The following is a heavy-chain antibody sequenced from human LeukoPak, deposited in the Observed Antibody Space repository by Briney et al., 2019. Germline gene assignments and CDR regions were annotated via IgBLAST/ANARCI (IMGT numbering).Heavy chain of an antibody. D-gene: IGHD3-3*01. CDR2: IYYSGST. CDR3: ARAGDFWSGYSVDY. CDR1: GGSIGSYY. V-gene: IGHV4-59*08. Sequence: PSETLSLTCTVSGGSIGSYYWSWIRQPPGKGLEWIGYIYYSGSTNYNPSLKSRVTISVDTSKNQFSLKLSSVTAADTAVYYCARAGDFWSGYSVDYWGQGTLVTVSS. J-gene: IGHJ4*02.